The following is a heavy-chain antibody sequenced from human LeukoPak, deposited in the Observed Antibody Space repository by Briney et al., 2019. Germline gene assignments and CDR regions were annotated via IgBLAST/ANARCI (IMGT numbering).Heavy chain of an antibody. Sequence: GGSLRLSCVVSGFPFSSSWIHWARHVPGGGVVCVSRLNTDGSHTAYADSVEGRFTLSSDNAKNTVYLQMNSLRDDDTGLYSCAGGAVAPDTWGQGTLVIVSS. D-gene: IGHD2-21*01. CDR2: LNTDGSHT. CDR3: AGGAVAPDT. V-gene: IGHV3-74*01. J-gene: IGHJ4*02. CDR1: GFPFSSSW.